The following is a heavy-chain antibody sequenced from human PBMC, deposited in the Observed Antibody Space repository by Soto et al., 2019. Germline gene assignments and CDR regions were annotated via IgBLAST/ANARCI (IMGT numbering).Heavy chain of an antibody. CDR1: GGSFSGYQ. Sequence: QVQLQQWGAGLLKPSETLSLTCAVYGGSFSGYQWSWIRQTPGKGLELIGEINDSGNINYNPSLKSRVTILIDTPKKQISLKLSSVTAADTAVYYCARGLILWFGELSRRGGYYYYMDVWVKGNTVTVSS. J-gene: IGHJ6*03. CDR3: ARGLILWFGELSRRGGYYYYMDV. D-gene: IGHD3-10*01. CDR2: INDSGNI. V-gene: IGHV4-34*01.